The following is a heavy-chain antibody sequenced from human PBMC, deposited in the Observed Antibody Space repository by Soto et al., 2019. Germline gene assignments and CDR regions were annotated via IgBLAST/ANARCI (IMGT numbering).Heavy chain of an antibody. CDR1: GYTLSKLV. CDR2: FDPEDGET. D-gene: IGHD2-15*01. CDR3: ATGLVVVAATPVNGSLDI. Sequence: ASVKVSSTFSGYTLSKLVIHGVRKAPGKGLEWMGGFDPEDGETIYAQKFQGRVTMTEDTSTGTAYMELSSLRSEDTAVYYCATGLVVVAATPVNGSLDIWGQGTMVTVSS. J-gene: IGHJ3*02. V-gene: IGHV1-24*01.